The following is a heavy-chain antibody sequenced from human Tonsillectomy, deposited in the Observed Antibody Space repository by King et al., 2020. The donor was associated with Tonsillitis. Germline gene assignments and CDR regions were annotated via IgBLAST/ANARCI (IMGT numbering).Heavy chain of an antibody. CDR1: GFTFSSYS. Sequence: QLVQSGGGLVQPGGSLRLSCAASGFTFSSYSMNWVRQAPGKGLEWVSYISSSSSTIYYADSMKGRFTISSDNAKNSLYLQMNSLRAEDTAVYYCARDLYSYFRGPGGFDPWGQGTLVTVSS. J-gene: IGHJ5*02. D-gene: IGHD2-15*01. CDR2: ISSSSSTI. CDR3: ARDLYSYFRGPGGFDP. V-gene: IGHV3-48*04.